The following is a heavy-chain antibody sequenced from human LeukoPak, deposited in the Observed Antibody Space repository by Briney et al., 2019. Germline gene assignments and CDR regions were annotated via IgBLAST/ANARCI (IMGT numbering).Heavy chain of an antibody. CDR2: ISYDGSNK. J-gene: IGHJ6*01. V-gene: IGHV3-30*03. D-gene: IGHD2-15*01. CDR1: GFTFSSYG. CDR3: ARVGCSGGSCYSSVKNYYYGMDV. Sequence: PGRSLRLSCAASGFTFSSYGMHWVRQAPGKGLEWVAVISYDGSNKYYAGSVKGRFTISRDNPKNTLYLQMNSLRAEDTAVYYCARVGCSGGSCYSSVKNYYYGMDVWGQGTTVTVSS.